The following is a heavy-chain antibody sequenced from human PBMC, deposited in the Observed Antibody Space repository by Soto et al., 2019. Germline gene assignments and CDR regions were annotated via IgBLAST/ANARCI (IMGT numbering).Heavy chain of an antibody. J-gene: IGHJ5*02. Sequence: QVQLVQSGAEVKKPGSSVKVSCKASGGTFSSYAISWVRQAPGQGLEWMGGIIPIFGTANYAQKFQGRVTITADESTSTAYMELSSLRSEDTAVYYCAREEGVAAAGTGNWFDPWGQGTLVTVYS. D-gene: IGHD6-13*01. CDR2: IIPIFGTA. CDR3: AREEGVAAAGTGNWFDP. V-gene: IGHV1-69*01. CDR1: GGTFSSYA.